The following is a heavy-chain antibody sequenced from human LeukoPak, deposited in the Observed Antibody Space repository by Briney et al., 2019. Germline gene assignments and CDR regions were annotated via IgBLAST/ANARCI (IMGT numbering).Heavy chain of an antibody. D-gene: IGHD3-10*01. CDR2: IYYGGST. V-gene: IGHV4-59*01. Sequence: ASETLSLTCTVSGGSISSYYWSWIRQPPGKGLEWIGYIYYGGSTNYNPSLKSRVTISVDTSKNQFSLKLSSVTAADTAVYYCAREPRYYYGSGGGFYFDYWGQGTLVTVSS. CDR3: AREPRYYYGSGGGFYFDY. J-gene: IGHJ4*02. CDR1: GGSISSYY.